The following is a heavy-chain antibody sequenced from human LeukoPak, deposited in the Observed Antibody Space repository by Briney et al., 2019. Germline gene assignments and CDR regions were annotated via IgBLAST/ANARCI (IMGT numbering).Heavy chain of an antibody. V-gene: IGHV1-18*01. CDR3: APHKFGVAENGGDY. CDR2: ISAYNGNT. J-gene: IGHJ4*02. CDR1: GGTFSIYA. Sequence: ASVNVSFKASGGTFSIYAISWVRQAPGQGREWMGWISAYNGNTNYAQKLQGRVTMTEDTSTDTAYMELSSLRSEDTAVYYCAPHKFGVAENGGDYWGQGTLVTVSS. D-gene: IGHD3-3*01.